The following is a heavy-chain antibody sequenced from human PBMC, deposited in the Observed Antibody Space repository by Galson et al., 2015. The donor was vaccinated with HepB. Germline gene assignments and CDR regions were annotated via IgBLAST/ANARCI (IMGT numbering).Heavy chain of an antibody. CDR1: GDSISSYY. V-gene: IGHV4-59*01. CDR2: IYYSGST. Sequence: TLSLTCTVSGDSISSYYWSWIRQPPGKGLEWIGYIYYSGSTNYNPSLKSRVTISLDMSKNQFSLKLNSVTAADTAIYYCARGGVTTPVYDYWGQGTLLTVSS. J-gene: IGHJ4*02. CDR3: ARGGVTTPVYDY. D-gene: IGHD4-11*01.